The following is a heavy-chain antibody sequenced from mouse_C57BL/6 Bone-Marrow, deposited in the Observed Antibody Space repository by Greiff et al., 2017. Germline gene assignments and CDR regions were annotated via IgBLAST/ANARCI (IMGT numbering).Heavy chain of an antibody. CDR3: TTYGVSSYWFAY. V-gene: IGHV14-4*01. D-gene: IGHD1-1*01. J-gene: IGHJ3*01. CDR1: GFNIKDDY. Sequence: EVQLQQSGAELVRPGASVKLSCTASGFNIKDDYMHWVKQRPEQGLEWIGWIDPENGDTEYASKFQGQATITADTSSNTAYLQLSSLTSEDTAVYYCTTYGVSSYWFAYWGQGTRVTVSA. CDR2: IDPENGDT.